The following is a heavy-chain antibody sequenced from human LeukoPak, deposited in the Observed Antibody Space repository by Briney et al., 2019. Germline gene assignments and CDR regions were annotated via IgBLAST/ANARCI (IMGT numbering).Heavy chain of an antibody. Sequence: GGSLRLSCAASGFTVSSNYMSWVRQAPGKGLEWVSVIYGGGSTYYADSVKGRFTISRDNSKNTLYLQMNSLRAEDTAVYYCARDPRGYERAFDIWGQGTMVTVSS. CDR2: IYGGGST. J-gene: IGHJ3*02. CDR3: ARDPRGYERAFDI. V-gene: IGHV3-53*01. D-gene: IGHD5-12*01. CDR1: GFTVSSNY.